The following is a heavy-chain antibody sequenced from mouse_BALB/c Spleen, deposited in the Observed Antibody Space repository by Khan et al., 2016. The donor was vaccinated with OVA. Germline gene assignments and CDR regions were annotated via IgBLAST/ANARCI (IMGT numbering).Heavy chain of an antibody. CDR1: GYSITSEYA. CDR2: ISYSGNT. D-gene: IGHD2-4*01. CDR3: ARKDYDDYDPFPY. V-gene: IGHV3-2*02. J-gene: IGHJ3*01. Sequence: EVQLQESGPGLVKPSQSLSLTCTVTGYSITSEYAWNWIRQFPGNKLEWMGYISYSGNTRYNPSLKSRISITRDTSKNQFFLQLNSVTTEDTATDNCARKDYDDYDPFPYWGQGTLVTVSA.